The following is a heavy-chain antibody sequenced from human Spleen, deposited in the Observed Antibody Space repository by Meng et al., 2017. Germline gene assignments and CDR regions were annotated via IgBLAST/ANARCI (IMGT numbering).Heavy chain of an antibody. D-gene: IGHD6-19*01. V-gene: IGHV4-30-4*01. J-gene: IGHJ5*02. CDR2: IHHSGSA. CDR3: VRSSGWVKTGFDP. Sequence: QVQLQESGPGLVEPSQTLSLTCHVSGGSMRTGYYYWSWTRQPPGKGLEWIGYIHHSGSAYSNPSLKSRVSISVDTSKNQFSLNLNSMTAADTAVYSCVRSSGWVKTGFDPWGQGTLVTVSS. CDR1: GGSMRTGYYY.